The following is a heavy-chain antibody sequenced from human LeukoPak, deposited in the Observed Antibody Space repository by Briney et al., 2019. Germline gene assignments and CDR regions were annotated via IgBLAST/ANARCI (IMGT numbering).Heavy chain of an antibody. V-gene: IGHV3-48*03. CDR1: GFTFSNYE. CDR3: ARGFTGYGNNWFDP. Sequence: GGSLRLSCAASGFTFSNYELNWVRQAPGKGLEGVSYIGSSGTITYYADSVKGRFTISRDNAKNSLYLQMHSLRAEDTAVYYCARGFTGYGNNWFDPWGQGTLVTVSS. J-gene: IGHJ5*02. CDR2: IGSSGTIT. D-gene: IGHD5-18*01.